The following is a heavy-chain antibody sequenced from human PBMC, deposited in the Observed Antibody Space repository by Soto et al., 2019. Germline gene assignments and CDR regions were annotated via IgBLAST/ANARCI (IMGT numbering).Heavy chain of an antibody. CDR3: ARGSTVTSGGRWFDP. Sequence: EVHLVESGGVLVKPGGSLRLSCVASGFTFRSYSMNWVRQAPGQGLEWVSSISSSSTSIYYADSLKGRFTISRDNAKNSLFLQMNSLRAEDTAVYYCARGSTVTSGGRWFDPWGRGTLVTVSS. D-gene: IGHD4-4*01. CDR2: ISSSSTSI. CDR1: GFTFRSYS. J-gene: IGHJ5*02. V-gene: IGHV3-21*01.